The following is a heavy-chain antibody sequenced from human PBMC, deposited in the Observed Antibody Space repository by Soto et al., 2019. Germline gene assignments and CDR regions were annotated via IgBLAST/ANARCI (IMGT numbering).Heavy chain of an antibody. CDR2: ISSSSSYI. J-gene: IGHJ4*02. CDR1: GFTFSSYS. D-gene: IGHD2-2*01. V-gene: IGHV3-21*01. CDR3: ARDRRHIVVVPAAFDY. Sequence: GGSLRLSCAASGFTFSSYSMNWVRQAPGKGLEWVSSISSSSSYIYYADSVKGRFTISRDNAKNSLYLQMNSLRAEDTAVYYCARDRRHIVVVPAAFDYWGQGTLVTVSS.